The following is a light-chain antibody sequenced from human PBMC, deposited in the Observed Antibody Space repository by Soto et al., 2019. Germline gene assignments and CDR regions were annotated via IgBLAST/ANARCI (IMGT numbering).Light chain of an antibody. CDR3: QQYYSYPWT. CDR2: AAS. V-gene: IGKV1-8*01. CDR1: QGISSY. Sequence: AIRMTQSPSSFSASTGDRVTITCRASQGISSYLAWYQQKPGKAPKLLIYAASTLQSGVPSRFSGSGSGTDFTLIIICLQSEDFATYYCQQYYSYPWTFGQGTKVDIK. J-gene: IGKJ1*01.